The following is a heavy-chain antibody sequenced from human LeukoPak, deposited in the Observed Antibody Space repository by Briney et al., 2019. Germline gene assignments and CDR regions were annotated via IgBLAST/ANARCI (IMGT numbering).Heavy chain of an antibody. J-gene: IGHJ4*02. V-gene: IGHV3-23*01. D-gene: IGHD7-27*01. CDR2: ITTSDGNT. CDR3: AKDGGLWVSAHWGDS. Sequence: PGGSLRLSCKASGFTFSTSGMSWVRQAPGKGLEWVSTITTSDGNTYYADSVKGRFTVSRDNSKNTLFLQMNSLRAEDTAVYYCAKDGGLWVSAHWGDSWGRGTLVTVSS. CDR1: GFTFSTSG.